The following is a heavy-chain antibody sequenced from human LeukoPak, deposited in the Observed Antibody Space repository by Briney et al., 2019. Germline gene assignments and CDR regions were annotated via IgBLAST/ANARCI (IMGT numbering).Heavy chain of an antibody. J-gene: IGHJ4*02. CDR2: IKQDGSDK. CDR1: GFTFSSYW. Sequence: GGSLRLSCAASGFTFSSYWMGWVRQAPGKGLEWVANIKQDGSDKYYVDSVKGRFTISRGNAKNSLYLQMNSLRAEDTAVYYCARLFRIAARPGYFDYWGQGTLVTVSS. CDR3: ARLFRIAARPGYFDY. V-gene: IGHV3-7*01. D-gene: IGHD6-6*01.